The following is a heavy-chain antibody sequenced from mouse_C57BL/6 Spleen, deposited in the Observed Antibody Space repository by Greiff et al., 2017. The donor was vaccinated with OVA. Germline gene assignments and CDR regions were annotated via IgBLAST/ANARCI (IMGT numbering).Heavy chain of an antibody. Sequence: QVQLQQPGAELVKPGASVKMSCKASGYTFTSYWLTWLKQRPGQGLEWIGDIYPGSGSTNYNEKFKSKATLTVDTSSSTAYMQLSSLTSEDSAVDYCARVGGNYDWDFEVWGTGTTVTVSS. D-gene: IGHD2-1*01. J-gene: IGHJ1*03. CDR3: ARVGGNYDWDFEV. CDR2: IYPGSGST. V-gene: IGHV1-55*01. CDR1: GYTFTSYW.